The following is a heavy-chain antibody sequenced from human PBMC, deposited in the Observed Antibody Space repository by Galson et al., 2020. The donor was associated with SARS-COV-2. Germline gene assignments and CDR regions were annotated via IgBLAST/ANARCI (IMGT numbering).Heavy chain of an antibody. CDR1: GFTFSSYA. CDR2: ISYDGSNK. V-gene: IGHV3-30*04. J-gene: IGHJ4*02. CDR3: ARDERIYDILTGADY. Sequence: GGSLRLSCAASGFTFSSYAMHWVRQAPGKGLEWVAVISYDGSNKYYADSVKGRFTISRDNSKNTLYLQMNSLRAEDTAVYYCARDERIYDILTGADYWGQGTLVTVSS. D-gene: IGHD3-9*01.